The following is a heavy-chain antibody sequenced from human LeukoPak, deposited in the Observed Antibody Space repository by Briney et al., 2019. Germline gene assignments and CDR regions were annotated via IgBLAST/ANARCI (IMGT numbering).Heavy chain of an antibody. D-gene: IGHD3-16*01. J-gene: IGHJ4*02. CDR2: INPNSGGT. CDR3: ARARVDYVWGSYGHFVY. CDR1: GYTFTGYY. V-gene: IGHV1-2*02. Sequence: ASVKVSCKASGYTFTGYYFHWVRQAPGQGLEWMGWINPNSGGTTYAEKFQGRLTMTRDTSISTAYMELSRLRSDDTAVYYCARARVDYVWGSYGHFVYWGQGSLVTVSS.